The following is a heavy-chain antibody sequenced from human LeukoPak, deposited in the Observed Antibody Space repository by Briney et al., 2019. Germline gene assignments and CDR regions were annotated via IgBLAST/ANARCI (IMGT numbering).Heavy chain of an antibody. CDR1: GFTFSDCA. V-gene: IGHV3-33*08. D-gene: IGHD1-1*01. CDR2: IWYDGSNK. J-gene: IGHJ4*02. Sequence: GGSLRLSCAASGFTFSDCALHWVRQAPGKGLEWVAVIWYDGSNKYYADSVKGRFTISRDNSKNTLYLQMNSLRAEDTAVYYCARDLYSGTTSPPLLFDYWGQGTLVTVSS. CDR3: ARDLYSGTTSPPLLFDY.